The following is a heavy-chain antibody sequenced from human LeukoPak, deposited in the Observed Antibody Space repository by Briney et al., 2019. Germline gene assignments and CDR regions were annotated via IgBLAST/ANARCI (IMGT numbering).Heavy chain of an antibody. J-gene: IGHJ4*02. V-gene: IGHV1-18*01. CDR2: INPYNGNT. Sequence: ASVKVSCKTSGYTFTSYSIIWVRQAPGQGLECMGWINPYNGNTNYAQNLQGRVTMTTDTSTNTVYMELKSLRSDDTAVYYCASTQPDYDFWSGYYGYWGQGTLVTVSS. D-gene: IGHD3-3*01. CDR3: ASTQPDYDFWSGYYGY. CDR1: GYTFTSYS.